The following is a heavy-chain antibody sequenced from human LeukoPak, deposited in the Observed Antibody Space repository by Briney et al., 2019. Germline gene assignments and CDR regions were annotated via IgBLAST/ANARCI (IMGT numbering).Heavy chain of an antibody. Sequence: SLRLSCAASGFTSRDYYMSWVRQAPGKGLEWISYITMSGSVIQYSSSVKGRFTTSRDNARNSLYLQMNSLRADDTAVYYCARGGWSRGWFDPWGQGTLVTVSS. J-gene: IGHJ5*02. CDR2: ITMSGSVI. CDR1: GFTSRDYY. CDR3: ARGGWSRGWFDP. D-gene: IGHD6-19*01. V-gene: IGHV3-11*01.